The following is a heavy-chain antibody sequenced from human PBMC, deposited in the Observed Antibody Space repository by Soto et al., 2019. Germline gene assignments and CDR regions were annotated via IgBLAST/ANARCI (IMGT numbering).Heavy chain of an antibody. CDR3: ARISLLGYCSGGSCYDQDAFDI. CDR1: GYTFTSYD. D-gene: IGHD2-15*01. CDR2: MNPNSGNT. J-gene: IGHJ3*02. Sequence: ASVKVSCKASGYTFTSYDINWVRQATGQGLEWMGWMNPNSGNTGYAQKFQGRVTMTRNTSISTAYMELSSLRSEDTAVYYCARISLLGYCSGGSCYDQDAFDIWGQGTMVTVS. V-gene: IGHV1-8*01.